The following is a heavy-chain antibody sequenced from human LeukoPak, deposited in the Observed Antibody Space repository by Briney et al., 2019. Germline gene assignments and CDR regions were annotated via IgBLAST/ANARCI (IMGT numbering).Heavy chain of an antibody. CDR3: ARDSRGYSYGYRVIRFDY. D-gene: IGHD5-18*01. Sequence: ASVKVSCKASGGTFSSYAISWVRQAPGQGLEWMGWISAYNGNTNYAQKLQGRVTMTTDTSTSTAYMELRSLRSDDTAVYYCARDSRGYSYGYRVIRFDYWGQGTLVTVSS. J-gene: IGHJ4*02. V-gene: IGHV1-18*01. CDR1: GGTFSSYA. CDR2: ISAYNGNT.